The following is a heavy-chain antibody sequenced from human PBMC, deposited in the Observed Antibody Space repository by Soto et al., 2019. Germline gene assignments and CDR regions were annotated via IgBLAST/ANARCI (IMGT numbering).Heavy chain of an antibody. CDR2: ISGSGGST. V-gene: IGHV3-23*01. CDR1: GFTFSSYA. Sequence: PGGSLRLSCAASGFTFSSYAMSWVRQAPGKGLEWVSAISGSGGSTYYADSVKGRFTISRDNSKNTLYLQMNSLRAEDTAVYYCAKDLDDYVWGSYRYGFYDYWGQGTLVTVSS. D-gene: IGHD3-16*02. J-gene: IGHJ4*02. CDR3: AKDLDDYVWGSYRYGFYDY.